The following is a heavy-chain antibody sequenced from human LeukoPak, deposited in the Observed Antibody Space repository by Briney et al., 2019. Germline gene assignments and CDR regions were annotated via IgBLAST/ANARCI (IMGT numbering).Heavy chain of an antibody. CDR2: INHSGST. J-gene: IGHJ1*01. V-gene: IGHV4-34*01. CDR1: GRSFSGYY. D-gene: IGHD3-22*01. CDR3: ARAVHYYDSSGGYFQH. Sequence: PSETLSLTCAVYGRSFSGYYWSWIRQPPGKGLECIGEINHSGSTNYNPSLKSRVTISVDTSKNQFSLKLSSVTAADTAVYYCARAVHYYDSSGGYFQHWGQGTLVTVSS.